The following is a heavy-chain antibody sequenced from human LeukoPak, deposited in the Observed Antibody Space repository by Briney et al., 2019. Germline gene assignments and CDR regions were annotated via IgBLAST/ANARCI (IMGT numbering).Heavy chain of an antibody. CDR3: AKARRDGDNKDAFDI. D-gene: IGHD5-24*01. Sequence: PGGSLRLSCAASGFTFSSYGMHWVRQAPGKGLEWVAVIWNDGSNKYYADSVKGRFTISRDITKNTLDLQMNRLRADDTAVYYFAKARRDGDNKDAFDIGGQGTMVTVTA. V-gene: IGHV3-33*06. CDR1: GFTFSSYG. J-gene: IGHJ3*02. CDR2: IWNDGSNK.